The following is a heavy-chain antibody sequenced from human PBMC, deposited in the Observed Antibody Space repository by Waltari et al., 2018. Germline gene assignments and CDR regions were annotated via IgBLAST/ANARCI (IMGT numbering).Heavy chain of an antibody. V-gene: IGHV4-34*01. J-gene: IGHJ6*03. CDR2: INHSGST. Sequence: QVQLQQWGAGLLKPSETLSLTCAVYGGSFSGYYWSWIRQPPGKALEWIGEINHSGSTNYNPSLKSRVTISVDTSKNQFSLKLSSVTAADTAVYYCARLRFLEWLLSPTPYYYYYMDVWGKGTTVTVSS. D-gene: IGHD3-3*01. CDR3: ARLRFLEWLLSPTPYYYYYMDV. CDR1: GGSFSGYY.